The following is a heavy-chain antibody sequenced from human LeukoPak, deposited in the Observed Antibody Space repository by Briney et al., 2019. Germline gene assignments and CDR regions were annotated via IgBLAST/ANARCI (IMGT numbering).Heavy chain of an antibody. V-gene: IGHV4-59*01. J-gene: IGHJ4*02. Sequence: SETLSLTCTVSGGSISSYYWSWIRQPPGKGLEWNGYIYYSGSTNYNPSLKSRVTISVDTSKNQFSLKLSSVTAADTAVYYCARDLDSSGYSDYWGQGTLVTVSS. CDR3: ARDLDSSGYSDY. D-gene: IGHD3-22*01. CDR2: IYYSGST. CDR1: GGSISSYY.